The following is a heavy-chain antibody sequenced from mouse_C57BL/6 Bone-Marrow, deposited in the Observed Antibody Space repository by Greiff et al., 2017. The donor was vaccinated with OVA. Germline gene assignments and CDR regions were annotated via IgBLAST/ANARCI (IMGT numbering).Heavy chain of an antibody. CDR2: IYPRSGNT. V-gene: IGHV1-81*01. D-gene: IGHD1-1*02. Sequence: VQLQQSGAELARPGASVKLSCTASGYTFTSYGISWVQQRPGQGLEWIGEIYPRSGNTYYNEKFKGKATLTADKSSSTAYMELRSLTSEDSAVYFCARSSYYALDYWGQGTTLTVSS. CDR1: GYTFTSYG. CDR3: ARSSYYALDY. J-gene: IGHJ2*01.